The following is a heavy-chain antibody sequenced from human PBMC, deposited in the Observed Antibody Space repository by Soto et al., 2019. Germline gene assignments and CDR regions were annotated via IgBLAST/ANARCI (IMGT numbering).Heavy chain of an antibody. V-gene: IGHV3-23*01. Sequence: VQLLESGGGLVQPGGSLRLSCAASGFTFRNFPMNWVRQAPGKGLDWVSTISATTPNTYYADSVRGRFTISRDNSRNMLYLHIDNLRAEDTAVYYCARDWNLDQWGQGTLV. D-gene: IGHD1-1*01. CDR2: ISATTPNT. J-gene: IGHJ4*02. CDR1: GFTFRNFP. CDR3: ARDWNLDQ.